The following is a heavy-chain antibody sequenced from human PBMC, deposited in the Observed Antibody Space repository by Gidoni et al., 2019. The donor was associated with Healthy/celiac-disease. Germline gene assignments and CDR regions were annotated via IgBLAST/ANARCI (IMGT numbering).Heavy chain of an antibody. D-gene: IGHD2-2*01. CDR2: INWNGGST. CDR3: ARDRRRYCSSTSCEPYSY. CDR1: GFTFDDYG. Sequence: EVQLVESGGGVVRPGGSLRLSCAASGFTFDDYGMSWVRQAPGKGLGWVSGINWNGGSTGYADSVKGRFTISRDNAKNSLYLQMNSLRAEDTALYHCARDRRRYCSSTSCEPYSYWGQGTLVTVSS. V-gene: IGHV3-20*01. J-gene: IGHJ4*02.